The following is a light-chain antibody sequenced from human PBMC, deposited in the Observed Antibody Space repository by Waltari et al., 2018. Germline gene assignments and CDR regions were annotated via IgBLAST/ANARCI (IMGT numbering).Light chain of an antibody. CDR3: CSDAGSSTWV. Sequence: QSALTQPASVSGSPGQSITISCTGTSSDVGNYNLVSRYQQHPGKAPKLMIYDVSKRPSVVSYRFSGSKPGNTASLTISGLQAEDEADYYCCSDAGSSTWVFGGGTKLTVL. J-gene: IGLJ3*02. V-gene: IGLV2-23*02. CDR2: DVS. CDR1: SSDVGNYNL.